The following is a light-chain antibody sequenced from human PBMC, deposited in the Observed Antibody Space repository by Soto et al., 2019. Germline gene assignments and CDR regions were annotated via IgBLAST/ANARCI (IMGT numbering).Light chain of an antibody. Sequence: EVVMTQSPDTLSVSPGERATLSCRASQNINSNLAWYPQKPGQAPRLLIYGASTRVTGIPARFSGGRAGTECTFIGGSLQSEDFAVYYWQQYNVWPLTFGGGTKVEIK. V-gene: IGKV3-15*01. CDR1: QNINSN. J-gene: IGKJ4*01. CDR3: QQYNVWPLT. CDR2: GAS.